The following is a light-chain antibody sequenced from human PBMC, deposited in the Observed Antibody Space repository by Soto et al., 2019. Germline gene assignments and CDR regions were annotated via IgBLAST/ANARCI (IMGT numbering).Light chain of an antibody. Sequence: QPVLTQPPSASGTPGQRVTISCSGSSSNIGSNYVYWYQQLPGTAPKLLIYRNNQRPSGVPDRFSGSKSGTSASLAISGLGSEDEADYYCAAWDDSLSGWVFGGGTKVTVL. CDR3: AAWDDSLSGWV. V-gene: IGLV1-47*01. CDR2: RNN. J-gene: IGLJ3*02. CDR1: SSNIGSNY.